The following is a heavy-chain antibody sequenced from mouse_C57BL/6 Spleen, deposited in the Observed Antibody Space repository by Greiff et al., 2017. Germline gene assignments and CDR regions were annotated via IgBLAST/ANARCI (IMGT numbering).Heavy chain of an antibody. V-gene: IGHV1-22*01. D-gene: IGHD2-1*01. Sequence: VQLQQSGPELVKPGASVKMSCKASGYTFTDYNMHWVKQSHGKSLEWIGYINPNNGGTSYNQKFKGKATLTVNKSSSTAYMELRSLTSEDSAVYYCARWGNFPFYAMDYWGQGTSVTVSS. CDR1: GYTFTDYN. CDR3: ARWGNFPFYAMDY. CDR2: INPNNGGT. J-gene: IGHJ4*01.